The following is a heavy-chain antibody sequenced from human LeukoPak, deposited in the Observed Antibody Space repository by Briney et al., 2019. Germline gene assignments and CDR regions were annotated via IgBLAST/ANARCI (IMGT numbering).Heavy chain of an antibody. CDR2: ISSSSSTI. CDR1: GFTFSSYS. J-gene: IGHJ4*02. Sequence: GGSLRLSCAASGFTFSSYSMNWVRRAPGKGLEWVSYISSSSSTIYYADSVKGRFTISRDNAKNSLYLQMNSLRAEDTAVYYCARVGVYYDFWSGYNPLDYFDYWGQGTLVTVSS. CDR3: ARVGVYYDFWSGYNPLDYFDY. D-gene: IGHD3-3*01. V-gene: IGHV3-48*01.